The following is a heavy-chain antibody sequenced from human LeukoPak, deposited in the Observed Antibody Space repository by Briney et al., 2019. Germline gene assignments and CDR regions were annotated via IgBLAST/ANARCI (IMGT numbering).Heavy chain of an antibody. CDR1: GFTFNSYE. CDR2: ISSSGRTI. CDR3: ARDPSTLFRSYIVATIGNEYYFDY. V-gene: IGHV3-48*03. Sequence: GGSLRLSCAASGFTFNSYEMNWVRQAPGKGLEWVSYISSSGRTIHYADSVKGRFTISRDNAKNSLYLQMNSLRAEDTAVYYCARDPSTLFRSYIVATIGNEYYFDYWGQGTLVTVSS. J-gene: IGHJ4*02. D-gene: IGHD5-12*01.